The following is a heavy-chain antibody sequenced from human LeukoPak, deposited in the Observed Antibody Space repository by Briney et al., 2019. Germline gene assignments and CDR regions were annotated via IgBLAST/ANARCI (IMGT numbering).Heavy chain of an antibody. CDR2: ISGSAGST. D-gene: IGHD2-15*01. Sequence: QAGGSLRLSCAASGFTFSSYAMSWVRQTPGKGLEWVSTISGSAGSTFYADSVKGRFTVSRDSSKDTLFLQMDSLRAEDTAVYYCAIPGYCSGGSCYWGQGTLVTVSS. V-gene: IGHV3-23*01. CDR1: GFTFSSYA. CDR3: AIPGYCSGGSCY. J-gene: IGHJ4*02.